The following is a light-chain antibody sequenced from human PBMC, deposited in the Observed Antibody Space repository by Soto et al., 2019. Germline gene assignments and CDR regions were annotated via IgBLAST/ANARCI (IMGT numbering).Light chain of an antibody. Sequence: QSVLTQPPSVSGAPGQRVTISCTGSSSNIGAGYDVHWYQQLPGTAPKFLIYGNSNRPSGVPDRFSSSKSGTSASLAITGLQAEDEADYYCQSYDSSLSGWVFGGGTKLTVL. J-gene: IGLJ3*02. CDR1: SSNIGAGYD. CDR3: QSYDSSLSGWV. CDR2: GNS. V-gene: IGLV1-40*01.